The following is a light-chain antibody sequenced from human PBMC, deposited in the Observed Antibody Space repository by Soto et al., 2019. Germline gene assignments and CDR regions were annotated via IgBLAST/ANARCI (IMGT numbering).Light chain of an antibody. CDR1: SSNIGAGYD. CDR2: GDS. CDR3: QSNDIGLSGSDV. V-gene: IGLV1-40*01. J-gene: IGLJ1*01. Sequence: QSVLTQPPSVSGAPGQRVTISCTGSSSNIGAGYDVNWYQQLPETAPKLLIFGDSNRPSGVPDRFSGSKSGTSASLVITGLQADDEADYYCQSNDIGLSGSDVFGTGTKVTVL.